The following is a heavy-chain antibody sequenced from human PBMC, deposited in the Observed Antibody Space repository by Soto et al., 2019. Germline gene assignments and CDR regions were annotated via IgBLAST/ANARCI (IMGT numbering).Heavy chain of an antibody. Sequence: QVQLQQWGAGLLKPSETLSLTCAVYGGSFSGYYWSWIRQPPGKGLEWIGEINHSGSTNYNPSLKSRVTISVDTSKNQFSLKLSSVTAADTAVYYCARISPSLHKLDYWGQGTLVTVSS. CDR2: INHSGST. J-gene: IGHJ4*02. CDR3: ARISPSLHKLDY. CDR1: GGSFSGYY. V-gene: IGHV4-34*01.